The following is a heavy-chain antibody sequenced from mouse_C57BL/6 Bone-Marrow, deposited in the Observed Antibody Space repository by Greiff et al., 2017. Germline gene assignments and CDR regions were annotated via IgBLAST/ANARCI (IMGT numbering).Heavy chain of an antibody. CDR2: IYPGSGST. V-gene: IGHV1-55*01. CDR1: GYTFTSYW. D-gene: IGHD1-1*01. Sequence: QVQLQQPGAELVKPGASVKMSCKASGYTFTSYWITWVKQRPGQGLEWIGDIYPGSGSTNYNEKFKSKATLTVDTSSSTAYMQLSSLKSEDSAVYYCAREITTVVATDFDYWGQGTTLTVSS. CDR3: AREITTVVATDFDY. J-gene: IGHJ2*01.